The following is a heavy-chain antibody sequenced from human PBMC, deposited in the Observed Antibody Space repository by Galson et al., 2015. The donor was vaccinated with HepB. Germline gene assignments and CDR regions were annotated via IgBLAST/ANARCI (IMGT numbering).Heavy chain of an antibody. CDR3: ARAEVKKGGDCYGHCN. CDR2: IYYSGST. D-gene: IGHD2-21*02. J-gene: IGHJ4*02. V-gene: IGHV4-59*01. CDR1: GGSISSYY. Sequence: SETLSLTCTVSGGSISSYYWSWIRQPPGRGLEWIGYIYYSGSTNYNPSLKSRVTISVDTSKNQFSLKLSSVTAADTAVYYCARAEVKKGGDCYGHCNWGQGTLVTVSS.